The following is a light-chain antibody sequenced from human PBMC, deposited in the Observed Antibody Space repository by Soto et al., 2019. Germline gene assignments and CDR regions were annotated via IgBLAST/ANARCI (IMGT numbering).Light chain of an antibody. V-gene: IGKV2-30*02. CDR3: QQYYSPIP. CDR1: RSLVHSDGNIY. Sequence: VLIQSTISLSVTLGQPASISCGSSRSLVHSDGNIYLIWFRQRPGQSPRRLIYQVSNRDSGVPDRFSGSGSGTEFTLTSSSLQPDHFATYYCQQYYSPIPFGQGTRLEIK. J-gene: IGKJ5*01. CDR2: QVS.